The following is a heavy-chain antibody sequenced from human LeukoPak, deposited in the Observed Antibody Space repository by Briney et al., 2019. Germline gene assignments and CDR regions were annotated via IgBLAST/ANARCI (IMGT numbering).Heavy chain of an antibody. CDR3: AKGAGPPWFDP. CDR1: NGSISSDTYF. D-gene: IGHD6-19*01. Sequence: SETLSLTCTVSNGSISSDTYFWSWIRQPAGKGLEWIVRMSSSGLSTYSPSLKSRVTISIDTSRNQFSMNLNSVTAADTAVYYCAKGAGPPWFDPWGQGTLVPVSS. V-gene: IGHV4-61*02. CDR2: MSSSGLS. J-gene: IGHJ5*02.